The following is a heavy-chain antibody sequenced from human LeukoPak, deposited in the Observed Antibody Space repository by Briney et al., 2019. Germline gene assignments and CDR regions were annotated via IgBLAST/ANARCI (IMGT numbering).Heavy chain of an antibody. CDR2: IKQDGSQR. D-gene: IGHD1-26*01. CDR3: TKRVKYGGTWDHFAD. V-gene: IGHV3-7*03. Sequence: GGSLRLSCTASGFTFSDYWMTWVRQAPGKGPEWVANIKQDGSQRYYADSVKGRFTISRDNSKSTLILQMNSLRVEDTALYYCTKRVKYGGTWDHFADWGQGTLVTVSS. J-gene: IGHJ4*02. CDR1: GFTFSDYW.